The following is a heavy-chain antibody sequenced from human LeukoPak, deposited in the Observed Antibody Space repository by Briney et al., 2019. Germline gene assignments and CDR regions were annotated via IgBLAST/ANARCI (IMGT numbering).Heavy chain of an antibody. D-gene: IGHD4-23*01. V-gene: IGHV1-2*02. CDR3: ARDLYGGTSATFDY. CDR2: INPNSGGT. CDR1: GYTFTSYY. J-gene: IGHJ4*02. Sequence: GASVKVSCKASGYTFTSYYMHWVRQAPGQGLEWMGWINPNSGGTYYAQKFQGRVTMTSDTSISTAYMELSRLRSDNTAVYHCARDLYGGTSATFDYWGQGTLVTVSS.